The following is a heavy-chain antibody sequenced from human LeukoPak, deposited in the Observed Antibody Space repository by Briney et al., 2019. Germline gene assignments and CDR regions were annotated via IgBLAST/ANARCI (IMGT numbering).Heavy chain of an antibody. CDR3: AGRQHIVVVTATRGSFDM. D-gene: IGHD2-21*02. CDR1: GGSISSYY. CDR2: VYHSGST. J-gene: IGHJ3*02. V-gene: IGHV4-59*01. Sequence: PSETLSLTCSVSGGSISSYYWSWIRQPPGKGLEWIGSVYHSGSTNYNPSLKSRVTMSVDTSKNQFSLKLSSLTAADTAAYYCAGRQHIVVVTATRGSFDMWGQGTMVTVSS.